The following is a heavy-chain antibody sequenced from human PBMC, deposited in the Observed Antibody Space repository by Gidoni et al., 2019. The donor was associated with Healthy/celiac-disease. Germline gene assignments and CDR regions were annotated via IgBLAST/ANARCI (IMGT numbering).Heavy chain of an antibody. CDR1: GFTFSSSW. V-gene: IGHV3-7*01. D-gene: IGHD1-26*01. CDR2: IKQDGREK. J-gene: IGHJ6*03. Sequence: EVQLVESGGGLVQPGGSLRLSCAASGFTFSSSWMSWVRQDPGKGLGWVANIKQDGREKYYVDSVKGRCTVSRDNAKNSLYLQMNSLRAEDTAVYYCARAPRWGYYFYMDVWGKGTTVTVSS. CDR3: ARAPRWGYYFYMDV.